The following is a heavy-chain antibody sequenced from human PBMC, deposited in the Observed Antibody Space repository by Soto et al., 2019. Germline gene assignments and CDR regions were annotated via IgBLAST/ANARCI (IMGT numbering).Heavy chain of an antibody. CDR1: GFTFSNFW. Sequence: EVQLVESGGDLVQPGGSLRLSCAVSGFTFSNFWMNWVRQAPGKGLEWVANINGNGKDRYYVDSVKGRFTISRDNAKNSLYLQMNSLRVEDTAVYYCVRGTLTPGLDYWGQGSLVTISS. CDR3: VRGTLTPGLDY. CDR2: INGNGKDR. D-gene: IGHD1-1*01. V-gene: IGHV3-7*04. J-gene: IGHJ4*02.